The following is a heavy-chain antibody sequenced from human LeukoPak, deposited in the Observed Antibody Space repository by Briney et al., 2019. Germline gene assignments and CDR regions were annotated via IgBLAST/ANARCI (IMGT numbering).Heavy chain of an antibody. CDR1: GYSISSGYY. J-gene: IGHJ4*02. CDR3: ARALYSSSWYFDY. V-gene: IGHV4-38-2*01. CDR2: IYHSGST. Sequence: SETLSLTCAVSGYSISSGYYWGWIRRPPGKGREWIGIIYHSGSTYYNPSLKSRVIISVDTSKNQFSLRLSSVTAADTAIYYCARALYSSSWYFDYWGQGTLVTVSS. D-gene: IGHD6-13*01.